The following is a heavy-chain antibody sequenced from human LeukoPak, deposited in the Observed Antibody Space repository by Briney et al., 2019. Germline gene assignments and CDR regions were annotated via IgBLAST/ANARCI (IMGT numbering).Heavy chain of an antibody. V-gene: IGHV3-21*01. D-gene: IGHD3-22*01. CDR1: GFTFSSYS. Sequence: GGSLRLSCAASGFTFSSYSMNWVRQAPGKGLEWVSSISSSSSYIYYADSVKGRFTISRDNAKNSLYLQMNSLGAEDTAVYYCARILNYYDSSGRAYYMDVWGKGTTVTVSS. CDR3: ARILNYYDSSGRAYYMDV. CDR2: ISSSSSYI. J-gene: IGHJ6*03.